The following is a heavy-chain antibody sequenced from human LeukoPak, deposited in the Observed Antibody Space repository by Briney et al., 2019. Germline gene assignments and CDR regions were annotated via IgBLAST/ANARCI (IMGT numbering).Heavy chain of an antibody. V-gene: IGHV1-8*01. J-gene: IGHJ6*02. Sequence: ASVKVSCKASGYTFTSYDINWLRQATGQGLEWMGWMNPNSGNTGYAQKLQGRVTMTTDTSTSTAYMELRSLRSDDTAVYYCARDATTVTTDYYYYGIDVWGQGTTVTVSS. D-gene: IGHD4-17*01. CDR1: GYTFTSYD. CDR3: ARDATTVTTDYYYYGIDV. CDR2: MNPNSGNT.